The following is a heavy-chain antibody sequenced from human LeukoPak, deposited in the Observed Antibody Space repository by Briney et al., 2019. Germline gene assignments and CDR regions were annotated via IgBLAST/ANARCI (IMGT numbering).Heavy chain of an antibody. CDR3: ARDRHTTYSGYDSLDY. CDR1: GYTFTSHG. J-gene: IGHJ4*02. V-gene: IGHV1-18*01. Sequence: ASVKVSCKASGYTFTSHGISWVRQAPGQGLEWMGWISAYNGNTNYAQKLQGRVTMTTDTSTSTAYMELRSLRSDDTAVYYCARDRHTTYSGYDSLDYWGQGTLVTVSS. D-gene: IGHD5-12*01. CDR2: ISAYNGNT.